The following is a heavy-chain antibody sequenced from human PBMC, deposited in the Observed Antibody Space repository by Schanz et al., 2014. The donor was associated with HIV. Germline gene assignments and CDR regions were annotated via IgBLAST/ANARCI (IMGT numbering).Heavy chain of an antibody. D-gene: IGHD3-10*01. CDR1: GFTFSSCG. J-gene: IGHJ6*02. V-gene: IGHV3-30*18. Sequence: QVQLVESGGGVVQPGRSLRLSCAASGFTFSSCGMHWVRQAAGKGLEWVAVISYDGSNKYYADSVKGRFTISRDNSKNTLYLQMNSLRAEDTAVYYCAKGSSLWSFYYGMDVWGQATTVTVSS. CDR3: AKGSSLWSFYYGMDV. CDR2: ISYDGSNK.